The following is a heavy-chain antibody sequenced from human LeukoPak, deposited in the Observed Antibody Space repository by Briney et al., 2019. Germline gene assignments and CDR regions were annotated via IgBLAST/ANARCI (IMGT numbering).Heavy chain of an antibody. CDR1: GFTFSSYA. CDR2: ISYDGSNK. Sequence: GGSLRLSCAASGFTFSSYAMHWGRQAPGKGLEWVAVISYDGSNKYYADSVKGRFTISRDNSKNTLYLQMNSLRAEDTAVYYCASFSGGEDYWGQGTLVTVSS. D-gene: IGHD2-15*01. J-gene: IGHJ4*02. CDR3: ASFSGGEDY. V-gene: IGHV3-30-3*01.